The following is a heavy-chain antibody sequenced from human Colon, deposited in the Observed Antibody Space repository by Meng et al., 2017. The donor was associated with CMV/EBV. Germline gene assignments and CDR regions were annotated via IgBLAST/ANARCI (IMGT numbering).Heavy chain of an antibody. D-gene: IGHD7-27*01. J-gene: IGHJ4*02. V-gene: IGHV1-2*02. Sequence: QWRLVQAGAEVKKPGASVKVSCKASGSSFTGFLLHWVRQAPGEGLEWMGWINPRSGGTKYAQKFQGRVTMTTDTSINTAYMDLSSLRSDDTAVYFCAVWGRLEKFDYWGQGTLVTVSS. CDR1: GSSFTGFL. CDR2: INPRSGGT. CDR3: AVWGRLEKFDY.